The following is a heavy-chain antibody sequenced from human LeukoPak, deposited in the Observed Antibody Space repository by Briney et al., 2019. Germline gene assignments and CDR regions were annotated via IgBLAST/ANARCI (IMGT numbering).Heavy chain of an antibody. V-gene: IGHV2-5*01. Sequence: SGPTLLNPTPTLTLTCTFSGFSLRTSGVGVGWIRQPPGKALEWLSLIYWNDDKRYSPSLKSRLTITKDTSKNQVVLTMTNMDPVDTATYYCAHRLSGATLGRYFDYWGQGTLITVSS. CDR1: GFSLRTSGVG. CDR3: AHRLSGATLGRYFDY. J-gene: IGHJ4*02. D-gene: IGHD7-27*01. CDR2: IYWNDDK.